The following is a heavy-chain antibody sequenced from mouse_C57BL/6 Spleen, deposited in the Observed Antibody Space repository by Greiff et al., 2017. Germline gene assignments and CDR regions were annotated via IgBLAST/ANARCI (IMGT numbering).Heavy chain of an antibody. CDR1: GYTFTDYE. Sequence: QVQLQQSGAELVRPGASVTLSCTASGYTFTDYEMHWVKQTPVHGLEWIGAIDPETGGTAYNQKFKGKAILTADKSSSTAYMALRSLTSEDAAVYYCTRWDAGTWFADWGKGTLVTVSA. CDR3: TRWDAGTWFAD. D-gene: IGHD4-1*01. CDR2: IDPETGGT. V-gene: IGHV1-15*01. J-gene: IGHJ3*01.